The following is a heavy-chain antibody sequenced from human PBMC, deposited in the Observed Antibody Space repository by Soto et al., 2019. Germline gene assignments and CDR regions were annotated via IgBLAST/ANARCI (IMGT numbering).Heavy chain of an antibody. D-gene: IGHD3-3*02. Sequence: ASVKVSCKASGYTFTGYYMHWVRQAPGQGLEWMGWINPNSGGTNYAQKFQGRVTMTRDTSISTAYMELSRPRSDDTAVYYCARVLSRNPDAFDIWGQGTMVTVSS. J-gene: IGHJ3*02. CDR2: INPNSGGT. CDR1: GYTFTGYY. V-gene: IGHV1-2*02. CDR3: ARVLSRNPDAFDI.